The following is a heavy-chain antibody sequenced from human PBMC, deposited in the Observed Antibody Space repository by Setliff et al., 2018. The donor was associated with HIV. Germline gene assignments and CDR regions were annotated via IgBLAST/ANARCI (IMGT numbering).Heavy chain of an antibody. J-gene: IGHJ4*02. D-gene: IGHD3-22*01. V-gene: IGHV3-48*03. CDR3: ARDFSTYYSIDS. Sequence: PGGSLRLSCAASGFTFSNYEMSWVRQAQGKGPEWVSYITGSGDTIYSADSVKVRFTMSRDNAKDSVYLQMNTLRVEDTAVYFCARDFSTYYSIDSWGQGTLVTVSS. CDR2: ITGSGDTI. CDR1: GFTFSNYE.